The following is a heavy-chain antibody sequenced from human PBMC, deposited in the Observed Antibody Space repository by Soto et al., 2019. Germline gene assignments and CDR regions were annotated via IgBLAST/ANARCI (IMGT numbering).Heavy chain of an antibody. Sequence: QEPLVESGGGVVQPGTSLRLSCVASGFTFNSYGMHWVRQAPGKGLEWVAAIWFDGSDKYYADSVKGRFTISRDNSKNTLYLQMNSLRAEDTGVYYCARLVGAAAGRFDTWGQGTLVIVSS. J-gene: IGHJ5*02. V-gene: IGHV3-33*01. CDR3: ARLVGAAAGRFDT. D-gene: IGHD6-13*01. CDR2: IWFDGSDK. CDR1: GFTFNSYG.